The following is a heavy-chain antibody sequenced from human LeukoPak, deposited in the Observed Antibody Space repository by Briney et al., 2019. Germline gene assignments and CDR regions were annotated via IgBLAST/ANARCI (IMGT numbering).Heavy chain of an antibody. V-gene: IGHV4-61*08. Sequence: SETLSLTCTVSGGSISSGGYYWSWIRQPPGKGLEWIGYIYTSGSTNYNPSLKSRVTISVDTSKNQFSLKLSSVTAADTAVYYCASSVGAWFYFDYWGQGTLVTVSS. D-gene: IGHD4/OR15-4a*01. CDR2: IYTSGST. CDR1: GGSISSGGYY. J-gene: IGHJ4*02. CDR3: ASSVGAWFYFDY.